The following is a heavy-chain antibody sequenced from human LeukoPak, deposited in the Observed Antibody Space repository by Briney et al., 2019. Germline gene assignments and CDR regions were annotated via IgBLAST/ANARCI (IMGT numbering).Heavy chain of an antibody. CDR2: IIPILGIA. CDR1: GGTFSSYA. D-gene: IGHD3-22*01. Sequence: GASVKVSCKASGGTFSSYAISWVRQAPGQGLEWMGRIIPILGIANYAQKFQGRVTITADKSTSTAYMELSSLRSEHTAVYYCARDGIYDSSGYHLGYWGQGTLVTVSS. CDR3: ARDGIYDSSGYHLGY. J-gene: IGHJ4*02. V-gene: IGHV1-69*04.